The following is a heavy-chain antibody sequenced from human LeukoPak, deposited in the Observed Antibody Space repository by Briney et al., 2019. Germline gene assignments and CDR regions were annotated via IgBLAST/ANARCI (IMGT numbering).Heavy chain of an antibody. V-gene: IGHV3-30*04. J-gene: IGHJ3*02. Sequence: PGGSLRLSCAASGFPFSSYAMHWVRQAPGKGLQWVAVISYDGSNKYYADSVKGRLTISRDNAKNSLYLQMNSLRAEDTALYHCATTYYYGSGNYAYAFDIWGQGTMVTVSS. D-gene: IGHD3-10*01. CDR3: ATTYYYGSGNYAYAFDI. CDR2: ISYDGSNK. CDR1: GFPFSSYA.